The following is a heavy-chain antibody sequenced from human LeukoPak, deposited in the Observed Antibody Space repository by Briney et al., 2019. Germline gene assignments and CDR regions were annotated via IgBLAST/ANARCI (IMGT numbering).Heavy chain of an antibody. CDR1: GFTFSSYA. D-gene: IGHD5-24*01. CDR3: AKPVSSGDAYNSRGGPAFDY. V-gene: IGHV3-23*01. J-gene: IGHJ4*02. Sequence: GGSLRLSCAASGFTFSSYAMSWVRQAPGKGLEWVSAVSGSGGSTYYADSVKGRFTISRDNSKNTLYLQMNSLRAEDTAVYYCAKPVSSGDAYNSRGGPAFDYRGQGTLVTVSS. CDR2: VSGSGGST.